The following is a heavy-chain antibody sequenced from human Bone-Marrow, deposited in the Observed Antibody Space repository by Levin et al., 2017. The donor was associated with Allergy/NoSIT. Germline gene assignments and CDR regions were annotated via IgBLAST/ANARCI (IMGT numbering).Heavy chain of an antibody. CDR1: GYTFSSNG. V-gene: IGHV1-18*01. Sequence: GASVKVSCKASGYTFSSNGITWVRQAPGQGLEWMGWISGYNGNTNYTPKLQGRVTMTTDTSTSTAYMELRSLRSDDTAVYYCSMGRREDPGKYFDYWGQGTLVTGYS. CDR2: ISGYNGNT. CDR3: SMGRREDPGKYFDY. D-gene: IGHD1-14*01. J-gene: IGHJ4*02.